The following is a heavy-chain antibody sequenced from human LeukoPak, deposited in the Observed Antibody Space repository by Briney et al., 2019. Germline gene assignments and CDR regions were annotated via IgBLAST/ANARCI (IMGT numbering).Heavy chain of an antibody. CDR3: AKEPRACLRFLDWSFDS. Sequence: GRSLRLSCAASGFNFSIYAMHWVRQAPGKGLEWVALISYDGSDNYYADSVKGRFTVSRDNSKNTLYLQMNSLKAEDTAVYYCAKEPRACLRFLDWSFDSWGQGTLATVSS. J-gene: IGHJ4*02. CDR1: GFNFSIYA. V-gene: IGHV3-30*18. CDR2: ISYDGSDN. D-gene: IGHD3-3*01.